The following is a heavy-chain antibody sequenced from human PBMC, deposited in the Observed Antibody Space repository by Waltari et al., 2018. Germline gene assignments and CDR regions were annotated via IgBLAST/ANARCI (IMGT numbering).Heavy chain of an antibody. D-gene: IGHD2-2*01. CDR2: ISGSGDNT. J-gene: IGHJ4*02. CDR3: AKDRYCNYISCYGGWVY. CDR1: GFTFSSYA. Sequence: EVQLVESGGGLVQPGGSLRLSCAASGFTFSSYALSWVPQAAGKGLELVSVISGSGDNTYYADSVKGRFTISRDNSKNTLYLQMNSRRADDTATYYCAKDRYCNYISCYGGWVYWGQGNLVTVSS. V-gene: IGHV3-23*04.